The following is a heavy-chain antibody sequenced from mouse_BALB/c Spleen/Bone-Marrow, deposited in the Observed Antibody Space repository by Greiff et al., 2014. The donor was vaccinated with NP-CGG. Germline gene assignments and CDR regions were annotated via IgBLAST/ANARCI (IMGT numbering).Heavy chain of an antibody. CDR1: GFTFTDYY. Sequence: VKLEESGGGLVQPGGSLRLSCATSGFTFTDYYMNWVRQPPGKALEWLGFIRNKAYGYTTEYSASVKGRFTISRDNSQGILYLQMNSLRAEDSATYYCARDMGGILFDSWGQGTTLTVSS. CDR2: IRNKAYGYTT. V-gene: IGHV7-3*02. CDR3: ARDMGGILFDS. J-gene: IGHJ2*01. D-gene: IGHD4-1*01.